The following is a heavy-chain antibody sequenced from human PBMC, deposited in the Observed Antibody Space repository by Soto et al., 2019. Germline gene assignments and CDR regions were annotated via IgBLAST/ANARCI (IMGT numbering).Heavy chain of an antibody. CDR3: ARERIYTAMYYSYYNAMYL. V-gene: IGHV4-39*07. J-gene: IGHJ6*02. Sequence: SGNLVNTCSVLSATPGGNLLCRGVIGQKKGQGLEWIGTVYYSGSTDCNPSLKSRVTISVDTSKNQFSLKLSSVTAADTAVYYCARERIYTAMYYSYYNAMYLWGQGTTNIVS. CDR1: SATPGGNLLC. D-gene: IGHD5-18*01. CDR2: VYYSGST.